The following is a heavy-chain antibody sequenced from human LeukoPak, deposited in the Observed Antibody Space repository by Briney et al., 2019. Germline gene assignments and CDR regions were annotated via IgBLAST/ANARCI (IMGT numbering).Heavy chain of an antibody. Sequence: PGGSLRLSCAASGFTFTSYSMNWVRQAPGKGLEWVSTISGGGGSTYYADSVKGRFTISRDNAKNSLYLQMNSLRAEDTAVYYCARDVPSGWYAYWGQGTLVTVSS. CDR3: ARDVPSGWYAY. J-gene: IGHJ4*02. D-gene: IGHD6-19*01. CDR1: GFTFTSYS. CDR2: ISGGGGST. V-gene: IGHV3-21*01.